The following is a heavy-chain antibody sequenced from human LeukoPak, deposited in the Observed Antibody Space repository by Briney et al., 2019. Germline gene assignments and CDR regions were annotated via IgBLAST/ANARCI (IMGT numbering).Heavy chain of an antibody. D-gene: IGHD6-19*01. Sequence: PGRSLRLSCAASRFTFSNYAMHWVRQAPGKGLEWVAVISYDGSDKFYADSVKGRFTISRDKSKNTLHLQMNSLRDEDTAVYYCAKYAVAGTGNWFDPWGQGTLVTVSS. CDR2: ISYDGSDK. CDR1: RFTFSNYA. V-gene: IGHV3-30*04. J-gene: IGHJ5*02. CDR3: AKYAVAGTGNWFDP.